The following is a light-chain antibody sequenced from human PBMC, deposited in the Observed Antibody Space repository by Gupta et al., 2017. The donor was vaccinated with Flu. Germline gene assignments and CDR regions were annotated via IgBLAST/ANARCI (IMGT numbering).Light chain of an antibody. CDR2: AAS. CDR3: QQRTNWPPLT. Sequence: ELVLTHSAATLSLYPGNRATPSCRATRSVSTYLAWYQQNPGKAPRPLIYAASHRATGIPARLSGSGSGTDFTLTISSLEPEDVAVYYCQQRTNWPPLTFGGGTKVEIK. V-gene: IGKV3-11*01. CDR1: RSVSTY. J-gene: IGKJ4*01.